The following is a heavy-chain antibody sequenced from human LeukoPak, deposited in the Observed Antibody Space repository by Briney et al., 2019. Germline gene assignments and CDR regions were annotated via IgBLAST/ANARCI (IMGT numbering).Heavy chain of an antibody. D-gene: IGHD3-22*01. CDR1: GFTFSSYA. J-gene: IGHJ4*02. CDR2: ISGSGGST. Sequence: PGGSLRLSCAASGFTFSSYAMSWVRQAPGKGLEWVSAISGSGGSTYYAGSVKGRFTISRDNSKNTLYLQMNSLRAEDTAVYYCAAYYDSSGYYRTPFDYWGQGTLVTVST. V-gene: IGHV3-23*01. CDR3: AAYYDSSGYYRTPFDY.